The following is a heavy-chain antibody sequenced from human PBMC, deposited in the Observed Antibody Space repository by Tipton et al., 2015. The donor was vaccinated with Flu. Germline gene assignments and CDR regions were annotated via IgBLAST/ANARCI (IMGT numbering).Heavy chain of an antibody. V-gene: IGHV4-39*07. D-gene: IGHD1-26*01. CDR3: ASSPVGAFDI. J-gene: IGHJ3*02. Sequence: LRLSCTVSGGSISSSSYYWGWIRQPPGKGLEWIGSIYYSGSTNYNPSLKSRVTMSVDTSKNQFSLKLSSVTAADTAVYYCASSPVGAFDIWGQGTMVTVSS. CDR1: GGSISSSSYY. CDR2: IYYSGST.